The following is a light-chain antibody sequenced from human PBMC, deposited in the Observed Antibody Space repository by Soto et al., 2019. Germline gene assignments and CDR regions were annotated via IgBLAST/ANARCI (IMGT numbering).Light chain of an antibody. CDR3: QQYDNWPWT. J-gene: IGKJ1*01. Sequence: ERVLTQSPPTLSVSPGESATLSCRASQSIKNALAWYQQKPGQSPRLLIFDASTRATGVPARFSGSGSGKEFTLTITSLQSEDFAVYYCQQYDNWPWTFGQGAKVEVK. CDR2: DAS. CDR1: QSIKNA. V-gene: IGKV3-15*01.